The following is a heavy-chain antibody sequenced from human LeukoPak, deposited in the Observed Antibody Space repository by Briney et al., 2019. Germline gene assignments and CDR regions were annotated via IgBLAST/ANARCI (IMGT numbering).Heavy chain of an antibody. J-gene: IGHJ6*02. CDR3: AIQEVATDRNYYYHGMDV. CDR2: IYPGDSDT. V-gene: IGHV5-51*01. CDR1: GYSFTSYW. Sequence: GESLKISCKGSGYSFTSYWIGWVRQMPGKGLERMGIIYPGDSDTRYSPSFQGQVTISADKSISTAYLQWSSLKASDTAMYYCAIQEVATDRNYYYHGMDVWGQGTTVTVSS. D-gene: IGHD5-12*01.